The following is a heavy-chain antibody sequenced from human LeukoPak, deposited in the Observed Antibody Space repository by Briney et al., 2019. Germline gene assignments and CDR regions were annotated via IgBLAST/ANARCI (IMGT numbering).Heavy chain of an antibody. CDR1: GYSISSGHY. J-gene: IGHJ4*02. CDR2: IYNGGST. V-gene: IGHV4-38-2*02. CDR3: AKGIVPAAVGGD. Sequence: SETLSLTCTVSGYSISSGHYWGWIRQPPGKGLEWIGSIYNGGSTYYNPSLKNRVTISKDPSKNQFSPNLNSVTAADTAVYYCAKGIVPAAVGGDWGQGILVTVSS. D-gene: IGHD2-2*01.